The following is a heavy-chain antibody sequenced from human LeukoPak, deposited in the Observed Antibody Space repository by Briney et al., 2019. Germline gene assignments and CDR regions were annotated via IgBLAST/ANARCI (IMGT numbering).Heavy chain of an antibody. Sequence: PGGSLRLSCAASGFTFSSYSMNWVRQAPGKGLEWVSSISSSSSYIYYADSVKGRFTISRDNAKNSLYLQMDSLRAEDTAVYYCARGAADYSYYYFYYMDVWGKGTTLTVSS. V-gene: IGHV3-21*01. CDR1: GFTFSSYS. CDR3: ARGAADYSYYYFYYMDV. J-gene: IGHJ6*03. D-gene: IGHD2-15*01. CDR2: ISSSSSYI.